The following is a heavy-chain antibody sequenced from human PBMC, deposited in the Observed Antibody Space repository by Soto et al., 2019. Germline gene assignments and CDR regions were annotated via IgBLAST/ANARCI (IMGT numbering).Heavy chain of an antibody. J-gene: IGHJ6*01. D-gene: IGHD3-16*01. CDR3: AKEKGFGGVRKGMDV. CDR2: INWNSGSI. V-gene: IGHV3-9*01. Sequence: EVQLVESGGGLVQPGRSLRLSCAASGFTFDDYAMHWVRQAPGKGLEWVSGINWNSGSIGYADSVKGRFTISRDNAKNSLYLQMNSXXXXDTALYYCAKEKGFGGVRKGMDV. CDR1: GFTFDDYA.